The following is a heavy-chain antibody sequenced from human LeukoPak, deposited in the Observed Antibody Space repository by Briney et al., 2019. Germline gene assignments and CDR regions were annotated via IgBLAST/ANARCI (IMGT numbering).Heavy chain of an antibody. CDR3: ATGGEEYSGSWTHWIPYSQN. CDR1: GYSISSGYY. CDR2: IYHSGST. J-gene: IGHJ1*01. Sequence: SETLSLTCAVSGYSISSGYYWGWIRQPPGKGLEWIGSIYHSGSTYYNPSLKSRVTISVDTSKNQFSLKLSSVTAADTAVYYWATGGEEYSGSWTHWIPYSQNWGKGTLVTVSS. V-gene: IGHV4-38-2*01. D-gene: IGHD6-13*01.